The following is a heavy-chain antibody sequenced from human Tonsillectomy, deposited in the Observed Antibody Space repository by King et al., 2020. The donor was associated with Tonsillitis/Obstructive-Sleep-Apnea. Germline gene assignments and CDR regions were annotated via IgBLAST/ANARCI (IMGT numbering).Heavy chain of an antibody. J-gene: IGHJ3*02. D-gene: IGHD2-2*01. CDR2: IYYSGST. CDR1: GGSISSYY. V-gene: IGHV4-59*08. CDR3: ASSYCSSTSCYGASRNAFDI. Sequence: QVQLQESGPGLVKPSETLSLTCTVSGGSISSYYWSWIRQPPGRGLEWIGYIYYSGSTNYNPSLKSRVTISVDTSKNQFSLKLRSVTAADTAVDYWASSYCSSTSCYGASRNAFDIWGQGTMVTVSS.